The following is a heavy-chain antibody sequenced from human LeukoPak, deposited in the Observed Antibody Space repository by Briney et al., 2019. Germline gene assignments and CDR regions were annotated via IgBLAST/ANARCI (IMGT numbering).Heavy chain of an antibody. CDR2: INSDGSST. CDR1: GLPFRSYW. CDR3: GRVGGSNAFDI. J-gene: IGHJ3*02. D-gene: IGHD1-26*01. Sequence: GGPLSLSCAPSGLPFRSYWVQWVRQAPGKGLVWVSPINSDGSSTSYADAVKGRFTITRDNAKNTLSLQMNSLRAEDTAVYYCGRVGGSNAFDIWGQGTMVIVSS. V-gene: IGHV3-74*01.